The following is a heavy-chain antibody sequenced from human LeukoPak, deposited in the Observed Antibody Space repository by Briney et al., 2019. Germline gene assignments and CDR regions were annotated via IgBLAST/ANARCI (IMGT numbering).Heavy chain of an antibody. J-gene: IGHJ3*02. CDR2: ISSSGSTI. CDR3: TRFSWLVWRGAFDI. D-gene: IGHD6-19*01. V-gene: IGHV3-11*01. Sequence: PGGSLRLSCAASGFTFSDYYMSWIRQAPGKGLEWVSYISSSGSTIYYADSVKGRFTISRDNAKNSLYLQMNSLRAEDTAVYYCTRFSWLVWRGAFDIWGQGTMVTVSS. CDR1: GFTFSDYY.